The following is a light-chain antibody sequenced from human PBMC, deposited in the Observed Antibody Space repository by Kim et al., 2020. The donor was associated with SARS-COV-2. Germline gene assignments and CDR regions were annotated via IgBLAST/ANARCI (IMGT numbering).Light chain of an antibody. CDR3: LAGGRGNVA. Sequence: SYELTQPLSVSVALGQTARITCGGDFIGINDVHWYQQRPGQAPVLVIYRDYNRPSAIPERFSGSHSGNQATLTISRAQVDDEADYYCLAGGRGNVAFGGG. J-gene: IGLJ2*01. CDR2: RDY. V-gene: IGLV3-9*01. CDR1: FIGIND.